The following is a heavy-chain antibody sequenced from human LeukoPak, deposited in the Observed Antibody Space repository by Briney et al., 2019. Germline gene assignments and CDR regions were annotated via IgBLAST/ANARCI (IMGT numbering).Heavy chain of an antibody. V-gene: IGHV3-66*01. Sequence: GGSLRLSCAASGFSVSSNYMAWVRQAPGKGLEWVSVIYDGGFTDYTDSVKGRFTISRDTSKNTLYLQMSSLRVEDTAGYYCAKDLTLPITMIVGFDYWGQGTLVTVSS. J-gene: IGHJ4*02. CDR2: IYDGGFT. D-gene: IGHD3-22*01. CDR3: AKDLTLPITMIVGFDY. CDR1: GFSVSSNY.